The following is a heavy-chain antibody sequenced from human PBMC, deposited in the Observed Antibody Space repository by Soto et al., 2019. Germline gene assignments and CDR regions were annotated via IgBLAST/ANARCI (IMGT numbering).Heavy chain of an antibody. J-gene: IGHJ4*02. V-gene: IGHV3-7*01. CDR2: IYRDGNDK. D-gene: IGHD2-2*01. Sequence: GXSLRLSCAASGFTLSGSWMSWLRQAPGRGLEWVANIYRDGNDKNYVGSVRGRFTISRDNARNSLFLQMNSLRAEDTAVYYCARGSTSFDSWGQGTLVTVSS. CDR3: ARGSTSFDS. CDR1: GFTLSGSW.